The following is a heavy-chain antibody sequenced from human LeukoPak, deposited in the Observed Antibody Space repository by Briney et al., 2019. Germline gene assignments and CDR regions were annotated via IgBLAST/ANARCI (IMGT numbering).Heavy chain of an antibody. CDR3: AVRIDSSGYYLR. CDR1: GFAFSDSW. CDR2: IKGDGSAK. V-gene: IGHV3-7*01. J-gene: IGHJ4*02. Sequence: GSLRLSCAASGFAFSDSWMTWIRQAPGKGLEWVAFIKGDGSAKKYVDSVKGRFTISRDNAKNTLYLQMNSLRAEDTAVYYCAVRIDSSGYYLRWGQGTLVTVSS. D-gene: IGHD3-22*01.